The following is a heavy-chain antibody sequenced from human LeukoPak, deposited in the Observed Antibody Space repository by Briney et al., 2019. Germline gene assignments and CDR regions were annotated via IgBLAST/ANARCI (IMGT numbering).Heavy chain of an antibody. D-gene: IGHD2/OR15-2a*01. CDR1: GVTLSTYA. CDR2: IKQDGSEK. V-gene: IGHV3-7*01. Sequence: GGSLRLSCAASGVTLSTYAMSWARQAPGKGLEWVANIKQDGSEKYYVDSVKGRFTISRDSAKNSLYLQMNSLRAEDTAVYYCRLSYSFDYWGQGTLVTVSS. CDR3: RLSYSFDY. J-gene: IGHJ4*02.